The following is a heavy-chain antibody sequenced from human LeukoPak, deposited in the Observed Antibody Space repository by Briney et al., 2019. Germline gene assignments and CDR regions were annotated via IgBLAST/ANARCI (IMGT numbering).Heavy chain of an antibody. CDR2: IYYSGNT. CDR1: GGSISNYY. V-gene: IGHV4-59*01. CDR3: ARDSYTTTGRNFHYYGMDV. D-gene: IGHD2-2*02. Sequence: SETLSLTCTVSGGSISNYYWSWIRQPPGKGLEWIGYIYYSGNTKYNSSLKRRVTISVDTSKNQFSLKLTSVTAADTAVYYCARDSYTTTGRNFHYYGMDVWGQGTTVAVS. J-gene: IGHJ6*02.